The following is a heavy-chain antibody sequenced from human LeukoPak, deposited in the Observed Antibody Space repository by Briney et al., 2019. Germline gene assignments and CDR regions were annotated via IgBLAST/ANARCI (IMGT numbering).Heavy chain of an antibody. CDR3: ARGVGTSGWYTFDY. V-gene: IGHV6-1*01. CDR2: TYVRSKLYD. J-gene: IGHJ4*02. Sequence: ALSLNCVISGHSVSTNTGAWIWISHTPSRAIDCLRKTYVRSKLYDDYARSLQRRITISPDTSKNQFSLHLYSVTPEDTAVYYCARGVGTSGWYTFDYSGQGTPVTASS. CDR1: GHSVSTNTGA. D-gene: IGHD6-19*01.